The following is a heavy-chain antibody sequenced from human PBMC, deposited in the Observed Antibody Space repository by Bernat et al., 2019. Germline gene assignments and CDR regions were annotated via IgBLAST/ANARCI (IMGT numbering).Heavy chain of an antibody. V-gene: IGHV3-11*05. Sequence: QVQLVESGGGLVKPGGSLRLSCAASGFTFSDYYMSWIRQAPGKGLDGVSYISSSSSYTNYADSVKGRFTISRDNAKNSLYLQMNSLRAEDTAVYYCARGTSTSAPYMDVWGKGTTVTVSS. CDR3: ARGTSTSAPYMDV. CDR2: ISSSSSYT. J-gene: IGHJ6*03. CDR1: GFTFSDYY.